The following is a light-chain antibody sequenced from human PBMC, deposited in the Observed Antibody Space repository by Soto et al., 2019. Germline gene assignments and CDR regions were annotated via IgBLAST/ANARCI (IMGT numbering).Light chain of an antibody. V-gene: IGLV1-51*01. J-gene: IGLJ2*01. Sequence: QSVLTQPPSVSAAPGQKVTISCSGTSSNIGRNYVAWYQQLPGTAPKLLIYDNDKRPSGIPDRFSGSKSGTSATLGITGLQPGDEADYYCGTWDSSLSDAVVFGEGTKVTVL. CDR1: SSNIGRNY. CDR2: DND. CDR3: GTWDSSLSDAVV.